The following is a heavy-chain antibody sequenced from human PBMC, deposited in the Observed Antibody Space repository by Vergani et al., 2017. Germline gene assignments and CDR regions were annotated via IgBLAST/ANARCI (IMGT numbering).Heavy chain of an antibody. CDR1: GGTFSSYT. V-gene: IGHV1-3*01. CDR2: INAGNGNT. J-gene: IGHJ5*02. D-gene: IGHD2-15*01. Sequence: QVQLVQSGAEVKKPGSSVKVSCKASGGTFSSYTISWVRQAPGQGLEWMGWINAGNGNTKYSQKFQGRVTITRDTSASTAYMELSSLRSEDTAVYYCARVGIVNWFDPWGQGTLVTVSS. CDR3: ARVGIVNWFDP.